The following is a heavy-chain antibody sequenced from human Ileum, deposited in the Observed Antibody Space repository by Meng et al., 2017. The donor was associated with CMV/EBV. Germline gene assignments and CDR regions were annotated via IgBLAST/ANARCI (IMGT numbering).Heavy chain of an antibody. Sequence: SQTLSLTCAISGDSVSSNSGAWNWIRQSPSRGLEWLGRTYYRSKWYNDYAVSVKSRITINTDTSKNQFSLQVNSVTPEDTAVYCCARGLPNYYEYGMDVWGQGTTVTVSS. CDR1: GDSVSSNSGA. V-gene: IGHV6-1*01. CDR3: ARGLPNYYEYGMDV. J-gene: IGHJ6*02. CDR2: TYYRSKWYN. D-gene: IGHD4-11*01.